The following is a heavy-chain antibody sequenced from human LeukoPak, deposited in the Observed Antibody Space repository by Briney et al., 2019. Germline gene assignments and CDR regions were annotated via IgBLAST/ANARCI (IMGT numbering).Heavy chain of an antibody. CDR1: GLTVSSNY. D-gene: IGHD6-13*01. CDR3: ARGYSSSWAIES. J-gene: IGHJ5*02. V-gene: IGHV3-66*01. Sequence: GGSLRLSCAASGLTVSSNYMTWDRQAPGKGLEWVSVIYSGGSTYYADSVKGRFSISRDNSKNTLYLQMNSLRAEDTAVYYCARGYSSSWAIESWGPGTLVTVSS. CDR2: IYSGGST.